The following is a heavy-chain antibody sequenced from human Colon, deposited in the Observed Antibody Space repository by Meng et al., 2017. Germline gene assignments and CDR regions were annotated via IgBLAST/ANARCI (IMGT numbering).Heavy chain of an antibody. D-gene: IGHD2-2*01. Sequence: PLQESASELGGTTQPLSLSCTVPGSSISSSCYDGGWIRQPPGQGLEWIGKIFFSGANYYTPSLKSRVTIAVDTSETQITLRLPSVSAADTAVFYCAAVDRDSEAFDFWGQGTLVTVSS. CDR1: GSSISSSCYD. J-gene: IGHJ4*01. CDR2: IFFSGAN. V-gene: IGHV4-39*06. CDR3: AAVDRDSEAFDF.